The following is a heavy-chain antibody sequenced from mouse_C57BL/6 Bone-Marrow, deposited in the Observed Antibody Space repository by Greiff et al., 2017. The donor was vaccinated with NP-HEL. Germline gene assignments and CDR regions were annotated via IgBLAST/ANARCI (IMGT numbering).Heavy chain of an antibody. CDR1: GFTFSSYG. CDR2: ISSGGSYT. V-gene: IGHV5-6*02. D-gene: IGHD2-1*01. Sequence: EVKLVESGGDLVKPGGSLKLSCAASGFTFSSYGMSWVRQTPDKRLEWVATISSGGSYTYYPDSVKGRFTISRDNAKNTLYLQMSSLKSEDTAMYYCARLDGNLFAYWGQGTLVTVSA. CDR3: ARLDGNLFAY. J-gene: IGHJ3*01.